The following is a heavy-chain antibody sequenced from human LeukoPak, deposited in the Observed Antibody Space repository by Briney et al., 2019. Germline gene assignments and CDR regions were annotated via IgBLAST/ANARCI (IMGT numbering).Heavy chain of an antibody. D-gene: IGHD3-3*01. V-gene: IGHV3-66*01. CDR2: IYSGGST. CDR1: GFTFSSYA. CDR3: ARNSMATIFGVVINNWFDP. Sequence: GGSLRLSCAASGFTFSSYAMSWVRQAPGKGLEWVSVIYSGGSTYYADSVKGRFTISRDNSKNTLYLQMNSLRAEDTAVYYCARNSMATIFGVVINNWFDPWGQGTLVTVSS. J-gene: IGHJ5*02.